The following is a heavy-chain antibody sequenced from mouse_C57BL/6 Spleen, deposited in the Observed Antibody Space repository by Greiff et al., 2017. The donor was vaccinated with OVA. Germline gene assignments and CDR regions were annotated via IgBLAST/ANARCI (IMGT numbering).Heavy chain of an antibody. CDR1: GYSFTDYN. CDR3: ARGSDYGSSFSFDY. J-gene: IGHJ2*01. V-gene: IGHV1-39*01. D-gene: IGHD1-1*01. Sequence: VQLKESGPELVKPGASVKISCKASGYSFTDYNMNWVKQSNGKSLEWIGVINPNYGTTSYNQKFKGKATLTVDQSSSTAYMQLNSLTSEDSAVYYCARGSDYGSSFSFDYWGQGTTLTVSS. CDR2: INPNYGTT.